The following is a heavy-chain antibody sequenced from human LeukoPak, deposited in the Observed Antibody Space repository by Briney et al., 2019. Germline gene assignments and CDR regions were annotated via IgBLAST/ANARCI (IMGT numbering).Heavy chain of an antibody. CDR3: ATTLRDTAMADFDY. D-gene: IGHD5-18*01. CDR2: ISAYNGNT. J-gene: IGHJ4*02. CDR1: GYTFTSYG. Sequence: ASVKVSCKASGYTFTSYGISWVRQAPGQGLEWMGWISAYNGNTNYAQKLQGRVTMTTDTSTSTAYMELRSLRSDDTAVYYCATTLRDTAMADFDYWGQGTLVTVSS. V-gene: IGHV1-18*01.